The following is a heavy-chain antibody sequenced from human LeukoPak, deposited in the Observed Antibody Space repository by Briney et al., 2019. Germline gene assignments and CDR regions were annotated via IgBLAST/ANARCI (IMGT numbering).Heavy chain of an antibody. V-gene: IGHV3-66*01. Sequence: PGGSLRLSCAASGFTVSTNYMSWVRQAPGKGLEWVSVIYSGDTTFYADSVRGKFTISRDNSKNTLYLQMNSLRAGDTAVYYCASILRSSSGYYFDYWGQGTLVTVSS. J-gene: IGHJ4*02. CDR2: IYSGDTT. D-gene: IGHD3-10*01. CDR3: ASILRSSSGYYFDY. CDR1: GFTVSTNY.